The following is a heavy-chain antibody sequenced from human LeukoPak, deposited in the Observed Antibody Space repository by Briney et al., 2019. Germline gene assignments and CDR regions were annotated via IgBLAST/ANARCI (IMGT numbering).Heavy chain of an antibody. Sequence: ASVKVSCKASGYTFTGYYMHWVRQAPGQGLEWMGWINPNSGGTNYAQKFQGRVTMTRDMSTSTVYMELSSLRSEDTAVYYCARDPDLVGATRSGAFDIWGQGTMVTVSS. J-gene: IGHJ3*02. V-gene: IGHV1-2*02. CDR1: GYTFTGYY. CDR3: ARDPDLVGATRSGAFDI. CDR2: INPNSGGT. D-gene: IGHD1-26*01.